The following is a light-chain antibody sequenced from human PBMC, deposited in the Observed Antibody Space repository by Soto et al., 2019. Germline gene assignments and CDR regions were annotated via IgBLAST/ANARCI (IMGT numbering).Light chain of an antibody. CDR2: DAS. J-gene: IGKJ4*01. CDR3: QQYDNLFLT. V-gene: IGKV1-33*01. Sequence: DIQMTQSPSSLSASVGDRVTITCQASQDISNYLNWYQQKPGKAPKLLIYDASNFERGVPSRFSGSGSGTDFIFTISSLQPEGSATYYGQQYDNLFLTFGGGTKVEIK. CDR1: QDISNY.